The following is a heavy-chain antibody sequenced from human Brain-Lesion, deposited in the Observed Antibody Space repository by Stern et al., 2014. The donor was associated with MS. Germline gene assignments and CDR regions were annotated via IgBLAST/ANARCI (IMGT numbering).Heavy chain of an antibody. J-gene: IGHJ3*01. D-gene: IGHD2-21*01. Sequence: QVQLVQSGSGQAKPSQTLSLTCAVSGGSISSGGSSWNWIRQPPGKGLEWIGFIYHSGSTYYNPSLKGRVFLSVDTSTHQFALNLRSVTAADTAVYYCARGGVIYTQDRNGFDVWGQGTMVTVSS. CDR2: IYHSGST. V-gene: IGHV4-30-2*01. CDR1: GGSISSGGSS. CDR3: ARGGVIYTQDRNGFDV.